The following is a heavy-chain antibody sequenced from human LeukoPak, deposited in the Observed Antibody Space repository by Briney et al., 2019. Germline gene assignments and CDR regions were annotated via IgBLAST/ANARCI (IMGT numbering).Heavy chain of an antibody. CDR2: MNPNSGNT. V-gene: IGHV1-8*01. D-gene: IGHD3-16*01. J-gene: IGHJ4*02. CDR1: GYTFTSYD. Sequence: ASVKVSCKASGYTFTSYDINWVRQATGQGLEWMGWMNPNSGNTGYAQKFQGRVTMTRNTSISTAYMELSSLRSEDTAVYYCARVGTSGGVIDYWGQGTLVTVSS. CDR3: ARVGTSGGVIDY.